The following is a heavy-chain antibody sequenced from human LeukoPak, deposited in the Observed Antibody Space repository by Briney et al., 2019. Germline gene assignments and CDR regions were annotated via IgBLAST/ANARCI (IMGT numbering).Heavy chain of an antibody. D-gene: IGHD6-19*01. V-gene: IGHV3-23*01. CDR3: AKDKEYTSGWELDY. CDR1: GFTFSSYA. J-gene: IGHJ4*02. CDR2: ISGSAGST. Sequence: GGSLRLSCAASGFTFSSYAMTWVRQAPGKGLEWVSGISGSAGSTYYADSVKGRFTIARDNSKNTLYLQMNSLRVEDTAVYYCAKDKEYTSGWELDYWGQGTLVTVSS.